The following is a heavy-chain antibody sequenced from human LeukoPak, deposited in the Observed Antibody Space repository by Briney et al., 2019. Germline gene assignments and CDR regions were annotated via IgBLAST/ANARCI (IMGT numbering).Heavy chain of an antibody. J-gene: IGHJ6*03. V-gene: IGHV3-9*01. CDR1: GFTFDDYA. CDR3: AKDIRVVVASGYMDV. Sequence: GGSLRLSCAASGFTFDDYAMHWVRQAPGKGLEWVSGISWNSGSIGYADSVKGRFTISRDNAKNSLYLQMNSLRAEDTALYYCAKDIRVVVASGYMDVWGKGTTVTVSS. D-gene: IGHD3-22*01. CDR2: ISWNSGSI.